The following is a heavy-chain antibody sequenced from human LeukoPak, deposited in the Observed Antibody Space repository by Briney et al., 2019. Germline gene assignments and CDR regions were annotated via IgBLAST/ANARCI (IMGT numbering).Heavy chain of an antibody. J-gene: IGHJ4*02. Sequence: SETLSLTCTVSGGSISSYYWSWIRQPPGKGLEWVGYIYYSGSTNYNPSLKSRVTISVDTSKNQFSLKLSSVTAADTAVYYCARSTRLVVSDYWGQGTLVTVSS. D-gene: IGHD3-22*01. V-gene: IGHV4-59*01. CDR1: GGSISSYY. CDR3: ARSTRLVVSDY. CDR2: IYYSGST.